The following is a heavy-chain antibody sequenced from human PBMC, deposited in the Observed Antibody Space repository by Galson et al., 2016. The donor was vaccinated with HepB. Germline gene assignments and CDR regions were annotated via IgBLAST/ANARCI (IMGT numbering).Heavy chain of an antibody. CDR1: GDTFSSNP. CDR2: IIPIFGTA. V-gene: IGHV1-69*13. J-gene: IGHJ4*02. CDR3: ARGLNWNYNS. D-gene: IGHD1-7*01. Sequence: SVKVSCRVSGDTFSSNPISWVRQAPGQGLEWMGGIIPIFGTANYAQKFQGRVTITADEPTTTAYIELSSLTSEDTAVYYCARGLNWNYNSWGQGTLVTVSS.